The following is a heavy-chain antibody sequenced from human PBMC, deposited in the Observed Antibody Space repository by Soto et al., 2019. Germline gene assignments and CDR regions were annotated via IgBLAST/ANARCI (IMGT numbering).Heavy chain of an antibody. V-gene: IGHV3-30-3*01. CDR3: ARDLDTAMVVFNQGFWFDP. D-gene: IGHD5-18*01. CDR1: GFTFSSYA. J-gene: IGHJ5*02. Sequence: QVQLVESGGGVVQPGRSLRLSCAASGFTFSSYAMHWVRQAPGKGLEWVAVISYDGSNKYYADPVKGRFTISRDNSKNTLYLQMNSLRAEDTAVYYCARDLDTAMVVFNQGFWFDPWGQGTLVTVSS. CDR2: ISYDGSNK.